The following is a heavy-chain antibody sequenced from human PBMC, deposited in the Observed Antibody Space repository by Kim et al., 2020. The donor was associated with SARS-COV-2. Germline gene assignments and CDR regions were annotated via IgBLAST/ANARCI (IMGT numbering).Heavy chain of an antibody. J-gene: IGHJ5*02. V-gene: IGHV4-31*03. CDR2: IYYSGST. D-gene: IGHD3-10*01. CDR1: GGSISSGGYY. CDR3: ARVGNVGEFPPVDWFDP. Sequence: SETLSLTCTVSGGSISSGGYYWSWIRQHPGKGLEWIGYIYYSGSTYYNPSLKSRVTISVDTSKNQFSLKLSSVTAADTAVYYCARVGNVGEFPPVDWFDPWGQGTLVTVSS.